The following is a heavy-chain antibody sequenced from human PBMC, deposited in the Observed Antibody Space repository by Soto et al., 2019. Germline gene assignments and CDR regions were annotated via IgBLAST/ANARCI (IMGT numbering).Heavy chain of an antibody. D-gene: IGHD2-15*01. CDR1: GYTFTTYY. J-gene: IGHJ4*02. CDR2: INPNGGST. V-gene: IGHV1-46*01. Sequence: QVQLVQSGAEVKRPGASVKVSCKASGYTFTTYYMHWVRQAPGQGLEWLGIINPNGGSTTYAQKFQGRVTMTRDTSTSTVYLELSSLISEDTAVYYCARAGYCSGGTCFHGNCDYWGQGTLVTVSA. CDR3: ARAGYCSGGTCFHGNCDY.